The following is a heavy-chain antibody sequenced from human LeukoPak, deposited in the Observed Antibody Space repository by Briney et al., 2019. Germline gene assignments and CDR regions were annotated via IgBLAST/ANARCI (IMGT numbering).Heavy chain of an antibody. CDR2: MYYSGST. CDR1: GASISSYF. D-gene: IGHD6-19*01. CDR3: ARARSGWSFDY. J-gene: IGHJ4*02. Sequence: PSETLSLTCTVSGASISSYFWNWIRQPPGKGLEWIESMYYSGSTNYNPSLQSRVTISADTSKDQFSLRLTSLTAADTAVYYYARARSGWSFDYWGQGTLVTVSS. V-gene: IGHV4-59*13.